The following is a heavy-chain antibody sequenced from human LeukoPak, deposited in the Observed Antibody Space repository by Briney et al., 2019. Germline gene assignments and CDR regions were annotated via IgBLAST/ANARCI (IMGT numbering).Heavy chain of an antibody. J-gene: IGHJ6*02. CDR1: GGSFSGYY. CDR3: AKAPRIAARNYYYYGMDV. CDR2: INHSGST. D-gene: IGHD6-6*01. Sequence: SETLSLTCAVYGGSFSGYYWTWIRQPPGKGLEWIGEINHSGSTTYKPSLKSRVTISVDTSKNHFSLRLTSVTAADTAVYYCAKAPRIAARNYYYYGMDVWGQGTTVTVSS. V-gene: IGHV4-34*01.